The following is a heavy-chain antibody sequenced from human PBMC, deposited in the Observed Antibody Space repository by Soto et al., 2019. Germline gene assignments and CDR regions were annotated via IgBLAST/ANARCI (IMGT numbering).Heavy chain of an antibody. D-gene: IGHD5-12*01. CDR2: IYSTGST. Sequence: QVQLQESGPGLVKPSETLSLTCTVSGGSISGYYWSWIRQTPGKGLEWIGYIYSTGSTNYNPSLKTRVTISRDTSQNRFSLKLTSVTAADTAVYFCARENGRYTTYEIDYWGQGTLVTVSS. CDR3: ARENGRYTTYEIDY. V-gene: IGHV4-59*01. J-gene: IGHJ4*02. CDR1: GGSISGYY.